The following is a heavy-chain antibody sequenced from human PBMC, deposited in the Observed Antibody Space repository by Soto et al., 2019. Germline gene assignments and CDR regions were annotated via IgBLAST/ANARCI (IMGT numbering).Heavy chain of an antibody. CDR2: INPSGGST. D-gene: IGHD1-26*01. Sequence: GASVKVSCKASGYTFTSYYMHWVRQAPGQGLEWMGIINPSGGSTSYAQKLQGRVTMTTDTSTSTAHMELRSLRSDDTAVYYCARDRALELGDYWGQGTLVTVSS. CDR1: GYTFTSYY. J-gene: IGHJ4*02. V-gene: IGHV1-46*01. CDR3: ARDRALELGDY.